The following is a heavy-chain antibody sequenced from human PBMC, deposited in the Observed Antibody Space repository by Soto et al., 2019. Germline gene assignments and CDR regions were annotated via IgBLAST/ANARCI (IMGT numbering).Heavy chain of an antibody. CDR3: ARDVRDHGYSYWFDH. CDR1: GACGVRVCYY. CDR2: IKYSVTT. D-gene: IGHD3-22*01. J-gene: IGHJ5*02. V-gene: IGHV4-31*03. Sequence: SETVALACTVSGACGVRVCYYLGLIRQVPGNCLEWIGYIKYSVTTHYSPSLKSRVNISFDKSKNQVFLNLRFVTCADTAVYFCARDVRDHGYSYWFDHWGTGLLVTVSS.